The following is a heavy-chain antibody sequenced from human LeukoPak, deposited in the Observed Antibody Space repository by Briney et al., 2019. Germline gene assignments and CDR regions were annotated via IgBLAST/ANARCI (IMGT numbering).Heavy chain of an antibody. Sequence: GGSLRLSCAASGFTFSSYAMSWVRQAPGKGLEWVSAISGSGGSTYYADSVKGRFTISRDNSKNTLYLQMNSLRAEDTAVYYCAISPWYGDYYFDYWGQGTLVTVSS. D-gene: IGHD4-17*01. J-gene: IGHJ4*02. CDR1: GFTFSSYA. V-gene: IGHV3-23*01. CDR3: AISPWYGDYYFDY. CDR2: ISGSGGST.